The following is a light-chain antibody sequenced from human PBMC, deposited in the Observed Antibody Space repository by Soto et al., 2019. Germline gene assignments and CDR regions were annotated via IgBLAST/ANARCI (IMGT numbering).Light chain of an antibody. CDR3: QSADSSGTYPVV. J-gene: IGLJ2*01. Sequence: SYELTQPPSVSVSPGQTAGITCSGDALPKQYAYWYQQKPGQAPVLVIYKDSERPSGIPERFSGSSSGTTVTLTISGVQAEDEADYYCQSADSSGTYPVVFGGGTKLTVL. V-gene: IGLV3-25*03. CDR2: KDS. CDR1: ALPKQY.